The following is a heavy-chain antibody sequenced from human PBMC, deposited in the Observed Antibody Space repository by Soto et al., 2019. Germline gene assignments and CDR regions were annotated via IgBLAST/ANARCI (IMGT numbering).Heavy chain of an antibody. V-gene: IGHV1-18*01. CDR3: ARGPFDDYGDYVDY. CDR1: GYTFTSYG. CDR2: ISAYNGNT. Sequence: GTSVEVSCKASGYTFTSYGISWVRQAPGQGLEWMGWISAYNGNTNYAQKLQGRVTMTTDTSTSTAYMELRSLRSDDTAVYYCARGPFDDYGDYVDYWGQGTLVTVSS. J-gene: IGHJ4*02. D-gene: IGHD4-17*01.